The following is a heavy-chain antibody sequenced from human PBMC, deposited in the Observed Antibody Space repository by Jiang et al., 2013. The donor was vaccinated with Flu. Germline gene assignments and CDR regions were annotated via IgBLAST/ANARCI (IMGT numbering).Heavy chain of an antibody. Sequence: QSGSELKKPGASVRVSCKASGYSFSSHGMNWVRQAPGQGLEWMGWINTKTGNPTYAQGFTGRFVFSLDTSVSTAYLQISSLKAEDTAVYYCARGPGYMGFDYWGQGTLVTVSS. CDR1: GYSFSSHG. D-gene: IGHD1-1*01. J-gene: IGHJ4*02. V-gene: IGHV7-4-1*02. CDR3: ARGPGYMGFDY. CDR2: INTKTGNP.